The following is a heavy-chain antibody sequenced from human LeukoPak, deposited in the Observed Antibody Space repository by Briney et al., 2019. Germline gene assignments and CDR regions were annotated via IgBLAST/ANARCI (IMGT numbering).Heavy chain of an antibody. D-gene: IGHD3-10*01. CDR2: IKKDENEK. CDR3: PRAGPYGSGSRDY. V-gene: IGHV3-7*01. CDR1: GFTYNTYW. Sequence: GGSLRLSCVASGFTYNTYWMSWIRQAPGKGLEWVANIKKDENEKHYGDSVRRRFIISRDNAQNSMYLQMHHLGAEDTALDYCPRAGPYGSGSRDYWGRGTLVTVSS. J-gene: IGHJ4*02.